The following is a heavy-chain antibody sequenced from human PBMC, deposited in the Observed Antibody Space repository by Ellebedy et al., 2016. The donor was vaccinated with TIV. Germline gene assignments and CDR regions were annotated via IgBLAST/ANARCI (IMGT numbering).Heavy chain of an antibody. CDR2: ISHSGSG. D-gene: IGHD5-18*01. CDR1: GESFTAYY. J-gene: IGHJ4*02. Sequence: MPSETLSLTCAVHGESFTAYYWTWVRQSPEKGLEWLGEISHSGSGNYNPSLDSRLTISVDKSSNQFSLKLRYVTAADTAVYYCAGTRGYGYVYWGLGTLVTVSS. CDR3: AGTRGYGYVY. V-gene: IGHV4-34*01.